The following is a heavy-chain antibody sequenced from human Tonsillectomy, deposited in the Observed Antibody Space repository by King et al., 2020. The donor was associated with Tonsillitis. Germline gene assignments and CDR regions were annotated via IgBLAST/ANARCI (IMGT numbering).Heavy chain of an antibody. CDR1: GFTVSSKY. CDR3: ARSMSFGRGWYGDAFDI. Sequence: QLVQSGGGLIQPGGSLRLSCAASGFTVSSKYMSWVRQAPGKGLEWVSVLYSGGDTYYADSVKGRFTISRDNSKNTMYLQMNSLRAEDTAVYYCARSMSFGRGWYGDAFDIWGQGTMVTVSS. CDR2: LYSGGDT. J-gene: IGHJ3*02. D-gene: IGHD6-19*01. V-gene: IGHV3-53*01.